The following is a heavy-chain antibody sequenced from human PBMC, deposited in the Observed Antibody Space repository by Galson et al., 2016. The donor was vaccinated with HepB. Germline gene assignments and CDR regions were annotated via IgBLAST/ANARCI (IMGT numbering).Heavy chain of an antibody. Sequence: SLRLSCAASGFTFSNYPMSWVRQAAGKGLEWVSSVHYDGDTTYYSDSVKGRFTIFSDQSKNTVYLQMNSLRVEDTAVYYCAKTYGDYHVGQWDYWGQGTLVSVSS. CDR3: AKTYGDYHVGQWDY. D-gene: IGHD4-17*01. V-gene: IGHV3-23*01. CDR2: VHYDGDTT. CDR1: GFTFSNYP. J-gene: IGHJ4*02.